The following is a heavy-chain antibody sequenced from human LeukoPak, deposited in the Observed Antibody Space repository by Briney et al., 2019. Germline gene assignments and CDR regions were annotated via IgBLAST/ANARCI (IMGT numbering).Heavy chain of an antibody. J-gene: IGHJ3*02. Sequence: ASVKVSCKASGYTFTGYYMHWVRQAPGQGLEWMGWINPNSGGTNYAQKFQGRVTMTRDTSISTAYMELSRLRSDDTAVYYCVRSEITTAGNDAFDIWGQGTMVTVSS. D-gene: IGHD6-13*01. CDR3: VRSEITTAGNDAFDI. CDR1: GYTFTGYY. V-gene: IGHV1-2*02. CDR2: INPNSGGT.